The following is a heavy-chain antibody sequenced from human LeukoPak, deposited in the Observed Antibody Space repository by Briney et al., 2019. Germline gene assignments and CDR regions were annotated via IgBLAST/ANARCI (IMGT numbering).Heavy chain of an antibody. Sequence: GGSLRLSCAASGFTFSSYGMHWVRQAPGKGLEWVAFIRYDGSNKYYADSVKGRFTISRDNSKNTLYLQMNSLRAEDTAVYYCAETRSGYYYGVGYWGQGTLVTVSS. CDR2: IRYDGSNK. CDR1: GFTFSSYG. D-gene: IGHD3-22*01. V-gene: IGHV3-30*02. CDR3: AETRSGYYYGVGY. J-gene: IGHJ4*02.